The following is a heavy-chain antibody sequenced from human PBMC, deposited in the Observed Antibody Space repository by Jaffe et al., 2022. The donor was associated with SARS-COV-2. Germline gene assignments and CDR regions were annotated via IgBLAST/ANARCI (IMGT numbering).Heavy chain of an antibody. V-gene: IGHV4-59*08. CDR3: ASGTKKAGKWSGYAFDI. D-gene: IGHD2-15*01. CDR2: IYYSGST. CDR1: GGSISSYY. Sequence: QVQLQESGPGLVKPSETLSLTCTVSGGSISSYYWSWIRQPPGKGLEWIGYIYYSGSTNYNPSLKSRVTISVDTSKNQFSLKLSSVTAADTAVYYCASGTKKAGKWSGYAFDIWGQGTMVTVSS. J-gene: IGHJ3*02.